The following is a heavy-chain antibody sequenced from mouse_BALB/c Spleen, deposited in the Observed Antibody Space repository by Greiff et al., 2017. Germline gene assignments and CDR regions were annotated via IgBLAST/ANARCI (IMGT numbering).Heavy chain of an antibody. Sequence: VQLKQSGGGLVQPGGSRKLSCAASGFTFSSFGMHWVRQAPEKGLEWVAYISSGSSTIYYADTVKGRFTISRDNPKNTLFLQMTSLRSEDTAMYYCARSYGSRKDGYFDVWGAGTTVTVSS. J-gene: IGHJ1*01. V-gene: IGHV5-17*02. D-gene: IGHD1-1*01. CDR1: GFTFSSFG. CDR3: ARSYGSRKDGYFDV. CDR2: ISSGSSTI.